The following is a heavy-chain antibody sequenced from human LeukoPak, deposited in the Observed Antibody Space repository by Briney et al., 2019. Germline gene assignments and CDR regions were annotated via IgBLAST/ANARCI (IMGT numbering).Heavy chain of an antibody. CDR2: VNHSGST. J-gene: IGHJ6*02. V-gene: IGHV4-34*01. D-gene: IGHD2-2*02. CDR1: GGSFSGYY. CDR3: ARGRGYCSSTSCYKRTYYYYYGMDV. Sequence: SETLSLTCAVYGGSFSGYYWSWIRQPPGKGLEWIGEVNHSGSTNYNPSLKSRVTISVDTSKNQFSLKLSSVTAADTAVYYCARGRGYCSSTSCYKRTYYYYYGMDVWGQGTTVTVSS.